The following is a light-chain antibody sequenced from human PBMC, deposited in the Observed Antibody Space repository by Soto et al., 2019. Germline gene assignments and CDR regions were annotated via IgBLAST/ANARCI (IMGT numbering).Light chain of an antibody. V-gene: IGLV4-69*01. CDR1: SGHSSYA. CDR2: LNSDGSH. Sequence: QPVLTQSHSASASLGASVKLTCTLSSGHSSYAIAWHQQQPEKGPRYLMKLNSDGSHSKGDGIPDRFSGSSSGAERYLTISCLQSEDEADYYCQTWGTGIHYVFGTGTKLTVL. J-gene: IGLJ1*01. CDR3: QTWGTGIHYV.